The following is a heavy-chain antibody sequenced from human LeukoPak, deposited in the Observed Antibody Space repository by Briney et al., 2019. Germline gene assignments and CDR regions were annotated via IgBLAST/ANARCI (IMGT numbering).Heavy chain of an antibody. Sequence: SETLSLTCTVSGGSISSSSYYWGWIRQPPGKGLEWIGSIYYSGSTYYNPSLKSRVTISVDTSKNQFSLKLSSVTAADTAVYYCARGQLFGWYSSSWYWRLCAFDIWGQGTMVTVSS. D-gene: IGHD6-13*01. CDR2: IYYSGST. CDR3: ARGQLFGWYSSSWYWRLCAFDI. V-gene: IGHV4-39*01. J-gene: IGHJ3*02. CDR1: GGSISSSSYY.